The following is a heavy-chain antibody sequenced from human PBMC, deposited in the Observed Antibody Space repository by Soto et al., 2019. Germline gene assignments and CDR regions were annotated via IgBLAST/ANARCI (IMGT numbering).Heavy chain of an antibody. J-gene: IGHJ1*01. V-gene: IGHV1-2*02. Sequence: ASVKVSCKASGYTFTDYSMHWVRQAPGQGLEWMGWIYPDSGGTNYPQKFQGRVTMTRDTSIRTAFMELSSLRSDDTAVYYCAPSNGNLPFQLWGQGTLVTVSS. D-gene: IGHD2-8*01. CDR2: IYPDSGGT. CDR3: APSNGNLPFQL. CDR1: GYTFTDYS.